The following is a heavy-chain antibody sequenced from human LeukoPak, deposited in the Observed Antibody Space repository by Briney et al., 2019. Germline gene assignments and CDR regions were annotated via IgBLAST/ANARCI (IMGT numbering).Heavy chain of an antibody. CDR3: ARLYSSSWYDWYFDL. Sequence: SETLSLTCAVYGGSFSGYYWSWIRQPPGKGLEWIGEINHSGSTNYNPSLKSRVTISVDTSKNQFSLKLSSVTAADTAVYYCARLYSSSWYDWYFDLWGRGTLVTVSS. J-gene: IGHJ2*01. V-gene: IGHV4-34*01. CDR2: INHSGST. D-gene: IGHD6-13*01. CDR1: GGSFSGYY.